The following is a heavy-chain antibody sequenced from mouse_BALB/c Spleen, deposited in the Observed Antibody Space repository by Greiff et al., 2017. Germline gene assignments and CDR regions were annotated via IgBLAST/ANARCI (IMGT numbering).Heavy chain of an antibody. Sequence: QVQLQQPGAELVKPGASVKLSCKASGYTFTSYWMHWVKQRPGQGLEWIGEINPSNGRTNYNVKFKSKATLTVDKSSSTAYMQLSSLTSEDSAVYYCARERYGNYAMDYWGQGTSVTVSS. CDR2: INPSNGRT. CDR3: ARERYGNYAMDY. V-gene: IGHV1S81*02. J-gene: IGHJ4*01. CDR1: GYTFTSYW. D-gene: IGHD2-10*02.